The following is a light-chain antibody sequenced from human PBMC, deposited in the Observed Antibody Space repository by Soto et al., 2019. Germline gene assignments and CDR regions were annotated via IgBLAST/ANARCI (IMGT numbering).Light chain of an antibody. CDR2: EVS. Sequence: QSVLTQPASMSGSPGQSITISCTGTTNDIGDYNYVSWYQQHPGKAPKLIIYEVSKRPSGVSNRFSGSKSGNTASLIISGLQAEDESDYYCSSYTSSGTLYVFGTGTKVTVL. CDR3: SSYTSSGTLYV. CDR1: TNDIGDYNY. V-gene: IGLV2-14*01. J-gene: IGLJ1*01.